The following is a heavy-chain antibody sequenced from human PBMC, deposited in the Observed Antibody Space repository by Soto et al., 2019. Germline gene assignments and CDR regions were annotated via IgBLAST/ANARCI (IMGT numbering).Heavy chain of an antibody. J-gene: IGHJ5*02. D-gene: IGHD2-21*01. V-gene: IGHV4-31*01. CDR1: GAALNSGNYY. Sequence: SETLSLTFSVSGAALNSGNYYWSWIRQVPGKGLEWIGHIYVTGAVDYNPSLRDLITISQDTSERQFSLNLRLVTAADTAVYYSARLRIATNNYKWFDPWGQGTLVNVSS. CDR3: ARLRIATNNYKWFDP. CDR2: IYVTGAV.